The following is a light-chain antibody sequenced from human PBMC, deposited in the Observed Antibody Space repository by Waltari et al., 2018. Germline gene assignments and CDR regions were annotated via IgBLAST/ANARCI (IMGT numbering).Light chain of an antibody. CDR2: SAS. CDR1: QGIGSY. J-gene: IGKJ4*01. Sequence: QLTQSPSFLSASVGDRVTITCRASQGIGSYLAWYQQKPGKAPKLLIYSASTLQSGVPSRFSGRASGTEFTLTISSLQPDDFATYYCQQLNSNPLTFGGGTKVEIK. V-gene: IGKV1-9*01. CDR3: QQLNSNPLT.